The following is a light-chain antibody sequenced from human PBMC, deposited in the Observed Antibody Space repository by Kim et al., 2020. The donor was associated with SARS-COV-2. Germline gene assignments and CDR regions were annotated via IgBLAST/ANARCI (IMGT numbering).Light chain of an antibody. V-gene: IGLV1-47*01. J-gene: IGLJ3*02. CDR2: RNN. Sequence: QSVLTQPPSASGTPGQRVSISCSGSSSNIGSNYVYWYQQLPGTAPKLVIYRNNQRPSGIPDRFSGPTSGTSASLAISGLRSEDEADYYCATWDDSLSGWVFGGGTQLTVL. CDR3: ATWDDSLSGWV. CDR1: SSNIGSNY.